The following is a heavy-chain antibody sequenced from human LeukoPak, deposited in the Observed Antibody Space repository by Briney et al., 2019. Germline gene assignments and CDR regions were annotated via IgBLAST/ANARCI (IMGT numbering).Heavy chain of an antibody. J-gene: IGHJ4*02. CDR1: GFTVGSNY. V-gene: IGHV3-66*04. CDR2: IYRGGST. D-gene: IGHD3-22*01. Sequence: GGSLRLSCATSGFTVGSNYMSWVRQAPGKGLEWVSIIYRGGSTNYADSVKGRFTISRDTSKNTLYLQMNSLRAEDTAVYYCARLSANSSAYFFDYWGQGTLVTVSS. CDR3: ARLSANSSAYFFDY.